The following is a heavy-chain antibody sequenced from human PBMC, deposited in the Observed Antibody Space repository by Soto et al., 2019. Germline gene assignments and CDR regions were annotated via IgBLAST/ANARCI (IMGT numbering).Heavy chain of an antibody. CDR3: AKVFGTYYFDY. CDR2: IRHGGRET. Sequence: GGSLRLSCVGSGFSFGGYWMSWVRQAPGKGLQWVANIRHGGRETQFVDSVKGRFTVSRDNSQNTMYLQMNSLRAEGTAIYYCAKVFGTYYFDYWGQGTQVTVSS. D-gene: IGHD3-10*01. J-gene: IGHJ4*02. V-gene: IGHV3-7*03. CDR1: GFSFGGYW.